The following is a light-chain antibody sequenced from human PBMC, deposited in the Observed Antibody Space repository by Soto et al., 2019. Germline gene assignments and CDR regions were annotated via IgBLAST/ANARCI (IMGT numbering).Light chain of an antibody. J-gene: IGKJ2*01. V-gene: IGKV3-20*01. CDR1: QSVSNNY. CDR3: PQYGSSPPYT. Sequence: EVVLTQSPGTLSLSPGERATLSCRASQSVSNNYLAWYQQKPGQSPKLLIFGSSDRATGIPDRFSGSGSGTYFTLTISSLEPEDFAVYYCPQYGSSPPYTFGQGTKLEIK. CDR2: GSS.